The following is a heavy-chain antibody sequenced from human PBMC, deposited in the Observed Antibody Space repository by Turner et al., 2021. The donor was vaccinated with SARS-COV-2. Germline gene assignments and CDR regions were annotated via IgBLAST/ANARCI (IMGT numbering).Heavy chain of an antibody. CDR1: RGTFNRYA. D-gene: IGHD6-6*01. CDR2: IIPIFGRT. J-gene: IGHJ3*02. Sequence: QVLLVQSGAEVKKPGSSVKVSCKTSRGTFNRYAISWVRQAPGQGLEWMGAIIPIFGRTNYAQNFLGRVTITADKSTSTAYMELSSLRSEDTATYYCARETGYSSSSGYTFDIWGQGTRVTVSS. V-gene: IGHV1-69*06. CDR3: ARETGYSSSSGYTFDI.